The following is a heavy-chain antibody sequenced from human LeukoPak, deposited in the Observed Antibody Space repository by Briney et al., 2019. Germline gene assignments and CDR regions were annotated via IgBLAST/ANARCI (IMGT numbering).Heavy chain of an antibody. CDR3: ARLFQFDYDFWSGYTGGIDP. CDR2: IYHSGST. Sequence: SETLSLTCAVSGGSISSSNWWSWVRQPPGKGLEWIGEIYHSGSTNYNPSLKSRVTISVDKSKNQFSLKLSSVTAADTAVYYCARLFQFDYDFWSGYTGGIDPWGQGTLVTVSS. CDR1: GGSISSSNW. V-gene: IGHV4-4*02. D-gene: IGHD3-3*01. J-gene: IGHJ5*02.